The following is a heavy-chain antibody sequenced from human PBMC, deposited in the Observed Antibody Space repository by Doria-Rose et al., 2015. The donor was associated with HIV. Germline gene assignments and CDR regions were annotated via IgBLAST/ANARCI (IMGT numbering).Heavy chain of an antibody. CDR1: GVSLSSPGMG. J-gene: IGHJ4*02. CDR3: ARIKSSRWYHKYYFDF. CDR2: IFSDDER. V-gene: IGHV2-26*01. D-gene: IGHD6-13*01. Sequence: QITLKESGPALVKPTETLTLTCTVSGVSLSSPGMGVSWIRQPPGKALEWLANIFSDDERSYKTSLMSRLTISRGTSKSQVVLTMTDMDPVDTATYYCARIKSSRWYHKYYFDFWGQGTLVIVSA.